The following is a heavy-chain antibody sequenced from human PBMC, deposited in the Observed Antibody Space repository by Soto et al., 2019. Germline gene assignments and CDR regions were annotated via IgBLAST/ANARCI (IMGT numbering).Heavy chain of an antibody. V-gene: IGHV1-69*18. CDR1: GDTFSGYP. CDR3: ARDGGFGEFKY. J-gene: IGHJ4*02. CDR2: IIPVFGTT. Sequence: QVQLVQSGAELKKPGYSVKVSCKASGDTFSGYPINWVRQAPGEGLEWMGRIIPVFGTTNDAQRFEGRVTFTADESTNTAHMELRGLLSEDTAVYYCARDGGFGEFKYWGPGTLVTVSS. D-gene: IGHD3-10*01.